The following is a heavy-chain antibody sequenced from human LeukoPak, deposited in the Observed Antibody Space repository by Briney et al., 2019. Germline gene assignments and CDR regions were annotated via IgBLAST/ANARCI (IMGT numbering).Heavy chain of an antibody. D-gene: IGHD3-10*01. J-gene: IGHJ3*02. CDR3: ARITMVRGVITGAFDI. CDR2: IYPGDSDT. Sequence: GEALKISCKGSGYSFTSYWIGWVRQMPGKGLEWMGIIYPGDSDTRYSPSFQGQVTISADKSIRTAYLPWSSLKASDTAMYYCARITMVRGVITGAFDIWGQGTMVTVSS. CDR1: GYSFTSYW. V-gene: IGHV5-51*01.